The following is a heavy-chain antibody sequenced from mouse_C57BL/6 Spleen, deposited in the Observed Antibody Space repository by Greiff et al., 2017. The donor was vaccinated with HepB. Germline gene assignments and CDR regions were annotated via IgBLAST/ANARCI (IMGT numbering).Heavy chain of an antibody. Sequence: EVKLVESGGGLVQPGGSLSLSCAASGFTFTDYYMSWVRQPPGKALEWLGFIRNKANGYTTEYSASVKGRFTISRDNSQSILYLQMNALRAEDSATYYCARLTGKGDYAMDYWGQGTSVTVSS. D-gene: IGHD4-1*01. CDR3: ARLTGKGDYAMDY. CDR1: GFTFTDYY. J-gene: IGHJ4*01. CDR2: IRNKANGYTT. V-gene: IGHV7-3*01.